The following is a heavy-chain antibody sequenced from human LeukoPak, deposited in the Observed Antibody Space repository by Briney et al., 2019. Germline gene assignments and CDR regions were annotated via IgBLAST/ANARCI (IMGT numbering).Heavy chain of an antibody. D-gene: IGHD3-10*01. V-gene: IGHV3-48*03. CDR2: ISSSGSTI. Sequence: GGSLRLSCAASGFIFISYEMNWVRQAPGKGPEWVSYISSSGSTIYYADSVKGRFTISRDNAKNSLSLQMNSLRAEDTAVYYCARGSDGRDGTYYYYYAMDVWGQGTTVTVSS. CDR1: GFIFISYE. CDR3: ARGSDGRDGTYYYYYAMDV. J-gene: IGHJ6*02.